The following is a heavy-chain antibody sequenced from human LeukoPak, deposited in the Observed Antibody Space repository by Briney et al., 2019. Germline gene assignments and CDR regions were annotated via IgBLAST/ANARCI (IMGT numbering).Heavy chain of an antibody. CDR2: IYYSGST. CDR3: ARDYGSGNYRYLNWFDP. CDR1: GGSISSYY. J-gene: IGHJ5*02. D-gene: IGHD3-10*01. V-gene: IGHV4-59*01. Sequence: SETLSLTCTVSGGSISSYYWSWIRQPPGKGLEWIGYIYYSGSTNYNPSLKNRVTISVDTSKNQFSLKLSSVTAADTAVYYCARDYGSGNYRYLNWFDPWGQGILVTVSS.